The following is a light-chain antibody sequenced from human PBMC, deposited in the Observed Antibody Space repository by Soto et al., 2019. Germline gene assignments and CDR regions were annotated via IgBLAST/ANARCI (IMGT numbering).Light chain of an antibody. J-gene: IGKJ4*01. V-gene: IGKV1-39*01. CDR2: AAS. Sequence: IVMTPSPDSLSASVGDRVTITCRASQSISSYLNWYQQKPGKAPKLLIYAASSLQSGVPSRFSGSGSGTDFTLTISSLQPEDFATYYCQQSYSTPPTFGGGTKVDIK. CDR1: QSISSY. CDR3: QQSYSTPPT.